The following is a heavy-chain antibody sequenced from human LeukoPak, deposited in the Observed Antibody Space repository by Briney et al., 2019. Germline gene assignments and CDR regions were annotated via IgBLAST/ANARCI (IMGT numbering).Heavy chain of an antibody. Sequence: GGSLRLSCAASGFTYSKYAMSWIRQSPGKGLEWLSHIGRGGDDKNYADSVKGRFTISRDDAENSVFLQMNSLRIEDTAIYYCATDIRAVGDSRYFDYWGQGALVTVSS. J-gene: IGHJ4*02. CDR1: GFTYSKYA. CDR3: ATDIRAVGDSRYFDY. CDR2: IGRGGDDK. D-gene: IGHD1-26*01. V-gene: IGHV3-11*01.